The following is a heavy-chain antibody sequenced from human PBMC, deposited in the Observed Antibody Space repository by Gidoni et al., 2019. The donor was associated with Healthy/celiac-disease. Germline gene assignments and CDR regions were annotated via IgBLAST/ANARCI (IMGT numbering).Heavy chain of an antibody. Sequence: QVQLVESGGGVVQPGRSLRLSCAASGFTFSSYAMHWVRQAPGKGLEWVAVISYDGSNKYYADSVKGRFTISRDNSKNTLYLQMNSLRAEDTAVYYCARGPMYGDYDDYWGQGTLVTVSS. J-gene: IGHJ4*02. V-gene: IGHV3-30*04. CDR1: GFTFSSYA. D-gene: IGHD4-17*01. CDR3: ARGPMYGDYDDY. CDR2: ISYDGSNK.